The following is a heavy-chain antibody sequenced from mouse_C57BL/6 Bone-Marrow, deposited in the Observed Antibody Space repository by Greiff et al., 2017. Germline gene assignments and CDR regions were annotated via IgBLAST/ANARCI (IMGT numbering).Heavy chain of an antibody. J-gene: IGHJ1*03. CDR2: IHPNSGST. CDR3: ASVGYYGSSYWYFDV. D-gene: IGHD1-1*01. CDR1: GYTFTSYW. V-gene: IGHV1-64*01. Sequence: QVQLQQPGAELVKPGASVKLSCKASGYTFTSYWMHWVKQRPGQGLEWIGMIHPNSGSTNYNEKFKSKATLTVDKSSSTAYMQLRSLTSEDSAVYYCASVGYYGSSYWYFDVWGTGTTVTVSS.